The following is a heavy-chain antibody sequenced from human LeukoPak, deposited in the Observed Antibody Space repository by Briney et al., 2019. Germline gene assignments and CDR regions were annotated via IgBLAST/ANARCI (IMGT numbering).Heavy chain of an antibody. D-gene: IGHD6-13*01. V-gene: IGHV1-2*02. Sequence: ASVKVSCKASGYTFTGYYMHWVRQAPGQGLEWMGWINPNSGGTNYAQKFQGRVTMTRDTSISTAYMELSRLRSDDTAVYCCARLAAAGTLFDYWGQGTLVTVSS. CDR3: ARLAAAGTLFDY. CDR2: INPNSGGT. CDR1: GYTFTGYY. J-gene: IGHJ4*02.